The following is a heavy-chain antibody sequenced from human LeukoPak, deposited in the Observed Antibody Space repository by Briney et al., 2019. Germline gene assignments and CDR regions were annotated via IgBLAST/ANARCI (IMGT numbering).Heavy chain of an antibody. D-gene: IGHD3-22*01. J-gene: IGHJ4*02. CDR3: TSEAQYYYDRSGYSSSDY. V-gene: IGHV3-49*03. CDR2: IRSKTYGRTT. Sequence: PGGSLRLSCTASGFTFREYAMSWLRQAAGKGLEWVGFIRSKTYGRTTEYAASVKGRFTISRDDSKSIAYLQMNSLKTEDTAVYYCTSEAQYYYDRSGYSSSDYWGQGALVTVSS. CDR1: GFTFREYA.